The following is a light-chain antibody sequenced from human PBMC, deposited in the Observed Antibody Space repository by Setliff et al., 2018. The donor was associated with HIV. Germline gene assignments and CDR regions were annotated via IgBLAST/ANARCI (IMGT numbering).Light chain of an antibody. V-gene: IGKV1-33*01. CDR2: DAS. Sequence: DIQMTQSPSSLSASVGDRITITCQASQDISNYLNWYQQKPGKAPKLLIYDASNLETGVPSRFNGSGSGTDFTFTISSLQPEDIATYYCQQYHNLLLTFGGGTKVDIK. CDR3: QQYHNLLLT. CDR1: QDISNY. J-gene: IGKJ4*01.